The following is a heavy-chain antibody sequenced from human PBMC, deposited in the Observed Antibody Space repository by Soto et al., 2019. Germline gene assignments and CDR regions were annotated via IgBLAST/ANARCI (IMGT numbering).Heavy chain of an antibody. V-gene: IGHV3-74*01. CDR1: GFALSRYW. CDR2: INSGGNIT. D-gene: IGHD2-21*01. CDR3: ARSLWSPYFYYGLDV. Sequence: LRLSCTASGFALSRYWMYWVRQAPGKGLVWVSHINSGGNITPYPDSVRGRFTISRDNSKNTLYLDMHSLTTDDTAVYFCARSLWSPYFYYGLDVWGQGTTVTVSS. J-gene: IGHJ6*02.